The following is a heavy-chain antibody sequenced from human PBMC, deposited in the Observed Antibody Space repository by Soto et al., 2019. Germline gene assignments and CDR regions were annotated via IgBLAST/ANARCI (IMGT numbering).Heavy chain of an antibody. CDR3: AKRFYYYGMDV. CDR2: IYSGGST. J-gene: IGHJ6*02. Sequence: PVGSLRLSCAASGFTVSSNYMSWVRQAPGKGLEWVSVIYSGGSTYYADSVKGRFTISRDNSKNTLYLQMNSLRAEDTAVYYCAKRFYYYGMDVWGQGTTVTVSS. CDR1: GFTVSSNY. V-gene: IGHV3-53*01.